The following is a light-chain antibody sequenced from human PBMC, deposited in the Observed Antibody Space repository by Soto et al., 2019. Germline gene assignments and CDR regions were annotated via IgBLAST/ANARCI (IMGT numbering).Light chain of an antibody. CDR2: GAS. Sequence: DIQMTQSPSSLSASMGDRVSITCRASQSIGTDLNWYQQKPGKAPKLLIYGASTLQGGVPSRFSGSVSGTEFTLPISSLQPGDLATYFCQQTYSTPWTFGQGTKVHI. J-gene: IGKJ1*01. V-gene: IGKV1-39*01. CDR1: QSIGTD. CDR3: QQTYSTPWT.